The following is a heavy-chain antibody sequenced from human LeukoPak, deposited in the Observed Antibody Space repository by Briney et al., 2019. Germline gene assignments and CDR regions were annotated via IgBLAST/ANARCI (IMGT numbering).Heavy chain of an antibody. Sequence: PSETLSLTCAVYGGSFSGYYWSWVRQAPGKGLEWVANIKQDGSESRYVDSVKGRFTISRDNAKNSLYLQMNSLRGEDTAVYYCARDKVGGSMAGSNLDYWGQGNLVTVSS. D-gene: IGHD6-19*01. J-gene: IGHJ4*02. CDR2: IKQDGSES. V-gene: IGHV3-7*01. CDR3: ARDKVGGSMAGSNLDY. CDR1: GGSFSGYY.